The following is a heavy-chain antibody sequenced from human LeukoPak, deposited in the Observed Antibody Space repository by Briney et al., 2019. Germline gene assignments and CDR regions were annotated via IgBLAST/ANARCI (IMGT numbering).Heavy chain of an antibody. CDR1: GFTFSSYG. D-gene: IGHD3-16*01. Sequence: PGGSLRLSCAASGFTFSSYGMHWVRQAPGKGLEWVAFIQFDGSNKYYADSVKGRFTISRDNSKNTLYLQMNSLRAEDTAVYYCAKDPVEAFGRVRPNDYWGQGTLVTVSS. CDR3: AKDPVEAFGRVRPNDY. CDR2: IQFDGSNK. V-gene: IGHV3-30*02. J-gene: IGHJ4*02.